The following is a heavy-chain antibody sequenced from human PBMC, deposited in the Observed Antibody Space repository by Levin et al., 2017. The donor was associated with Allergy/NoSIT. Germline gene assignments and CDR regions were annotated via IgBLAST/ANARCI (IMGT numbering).Heavy chain of an antibody. CDR1: GYSFTSYW. Sequence: ASVKVSCQGSGYSFTSYWIGWVRQMPGKGLEWIGIIYPGDSDTRYSPSFQGQVTISADKSISTAYLQWSSLKASDTAIYYCARRGTRDYYYYMDVWGKGTTVTVSS. D-gene: IGHD1-1*01. CDR3: ARRGTRDYYYYMDV. J-gene: IGHJ6*03. CDR2: IYPGDSDT. V-gene: IGHV5-51*01.